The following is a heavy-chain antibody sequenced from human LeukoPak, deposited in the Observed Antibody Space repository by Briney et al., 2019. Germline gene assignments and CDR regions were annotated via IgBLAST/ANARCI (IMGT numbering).Heavy chain of an antibody. CDR2: IIPIFGTA. CDR1: GYTFTGYY. V-gene: IGHV1-69*05. Sequence: ASVKVSCKASGYTFTGYYMHWVRQAPGQGLEWMGGIIPIFGTANYAQKFQGRVTITTDESTSTAYMELSSLRSEDTAVYYCARECSSSNAFDIWGQGTMVTVSS. CDR3: ARECSSSNAFDI. J-gene: IGHJ3*02. D-gene: IGHD6-13*01.